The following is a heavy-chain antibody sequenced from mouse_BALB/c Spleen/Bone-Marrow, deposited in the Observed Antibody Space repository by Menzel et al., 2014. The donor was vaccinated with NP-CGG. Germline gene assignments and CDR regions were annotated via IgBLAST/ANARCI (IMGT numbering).Heavy chain of an antibody. CDR3: AMGVRLYWYFDV. CDR1: GYTFTDYY. CDR2: INPINGDT. Sequence: EVQLQQSGPELVKPGASVKMSCKASGYTFTDYYMKWVKQSHGKNLEWIGDINPINGDTFYNQKFKGKATLPVDKSSSTAYMQLDSLTSEDSAVYYCAMGVRLYWYFDVWGAGTTVTVSS. J-gene: IGHJ1*01. V-gene: IGHV1-26*01. D-gene: IGHD2-14*01.